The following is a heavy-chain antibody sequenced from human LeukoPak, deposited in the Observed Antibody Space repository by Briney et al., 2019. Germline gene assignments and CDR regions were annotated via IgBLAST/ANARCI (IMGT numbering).Heavy chain of an antibody. J-gene: IGHJ4*02. Sequence: PGRSLRLSCAASGFTFSTYEMHWVRQAPGKGLEWVAVISNDGRNKDYADSVKGRFTISRDNSKNTLYVQMNSLRAEDTAVYYCARDRAYYDILTGLFSGGAWNDYWGQGTLVTVSS. CDR3: ARDRAYYDILTGLFSGGAWNDY. V-gene: IGHV3-30*01. CDR1: GFTFSTYE. CDR2: ISNDGRNK. D-gene: IGHD3-9*01.